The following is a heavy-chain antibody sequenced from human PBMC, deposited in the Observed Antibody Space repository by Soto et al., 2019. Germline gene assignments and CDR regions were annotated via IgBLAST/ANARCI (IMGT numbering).Heavy chain of an antibody. CDR1: GGSISSSSYY. J-gene: IGHJ5*02. V-gene: IGHV4-39*07. D-gene: IGHD3-9*01. CDR2: INHSGST. Sequence: SETLSLTCTVSGGSISSSSYYWGWIRQPPGKGLECIGEINHSGSTNYNPSLKSRVTISVDTSKNQFSLKLSSVTAADTAVYYCARGPYYDILTGYYNVIPWFDPWGQGTLVTVSS. CDR3: ARGPYYDILTGYYNVIPWFDP.